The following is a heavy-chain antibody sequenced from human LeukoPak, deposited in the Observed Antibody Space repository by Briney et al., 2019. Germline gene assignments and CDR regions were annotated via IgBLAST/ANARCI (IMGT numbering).Heavy chain of an antibody. Sequence: GGSLRLSCAVSGFTFSSYAMNWVRQAPGKGLEWVSGISGSGAGTYYADSVKGRFTISRDNSKNTLYLQMNSLRAEDTAVYYCAKMVREFYTISYYFDYWGQGTLVTVST. D-gene: IGHD2-8*01. V-gene: IGHV3-23*01. CDR2: ISGSGAGT. CDR1: GFTFSSYA. J-gene: IGHJ4*02. CDR3: AKMVREFYTISYYFDY.